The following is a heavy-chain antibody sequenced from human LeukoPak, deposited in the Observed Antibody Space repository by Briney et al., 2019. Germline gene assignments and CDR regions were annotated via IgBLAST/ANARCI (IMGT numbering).Heavy chain of an antibody. CDR2: ISSSSSYI. Sequence: GGSLRLSCAASGFTFSSYSMNWVRQAPGKGLEWVSSISSSSSYIYYADSVKGRFTISRDNAKNSLYLQMNSLRAEDTAVYYCARVRILLDAFDIWGQGTMVTVSS. V-gene: IGHV3-21*04. CDR3: ARVRILLDAFDI. J-gene: IGHJ3*02. CDR1: GFTFSSYS.